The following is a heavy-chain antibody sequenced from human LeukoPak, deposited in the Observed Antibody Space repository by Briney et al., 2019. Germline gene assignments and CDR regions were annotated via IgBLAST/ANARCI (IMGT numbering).Heavy chain of an antibody. CDR1: GGSFSGYY. J-gene: IGHJ4*02. V-gene: IGHV4-34*01. D-gene: IGHD3-22*01. CDR2: INHSGST. CDR3: ARSWDYDSSGYYYVDY. Sequence: SETLSLTCAVYGGSFSGYYWSWIRQPPGKGLEWIGEINHSGSTNYNPSLKSRVTIPVDTSKYQFSLKLSSVTAADTAVYYCARSWDYDSSGYYYVDYWGQGTLVTVSS.